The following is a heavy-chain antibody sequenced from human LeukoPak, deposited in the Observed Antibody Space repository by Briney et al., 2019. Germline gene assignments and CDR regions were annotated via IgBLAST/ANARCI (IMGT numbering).Heavy chain of an antibody. D-gene: IGHD3-22*01. CDR1: GGTFSSYA. CDR3: ARDLMRSEDYYDSSGYQRFDY. Sequence: ASVKVSCKASGGTFSSYAISWVRQAPGQGLEWMGRIIPILGIANYAQKFQGRVTITADKSTSTAYMELSSLRSEDTAVYYCARDLMRSEDYYDSSGYQRFDYWGQGTLVTVSS. J-gene: IGHJ4*02. V-gene: IGHV1-69*04. CDR2: IIPILGIA.